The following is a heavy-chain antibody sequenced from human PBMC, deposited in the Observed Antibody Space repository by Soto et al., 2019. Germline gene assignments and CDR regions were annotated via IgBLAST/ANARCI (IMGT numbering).Heavy chain of an antibody. CDR2: ISGSGDST. V-gene: IGHV3-23*01. CDR1: GFTFSSCA. J-gene: IGHJ4*02. CDR3: ARRGSGSYYDY. D-gene: IGHD1-26*01. Sequence: EVQLLESGGGLVQPGGSLRLSCAASGFTFSSCAMRWVRQAPGKGLEWVSAISGSGDSTYYADSVKGRFTISRDNSKNTLYLQMNSLRAEDTAVYYCARRGSGSYYDYWGQGTLVTLSS.